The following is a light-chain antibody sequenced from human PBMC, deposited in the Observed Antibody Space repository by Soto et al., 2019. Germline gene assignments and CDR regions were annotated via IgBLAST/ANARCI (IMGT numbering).Light chain of an antibody. CDR2: EAS. J-gene: IGKJ2*01. CDR1: QSISRW. V-gene: IGKV1-5*03. Sequence: DIPLPQSPSTLSASVGDRVTITCRASQSISRWLAWYQQKPGAAPKLLIYEASTLVSGVPSRFSGSRSGTEVTLTVSSLQPDDFATYYCQQYNDSFPYAFGQGTQLEIK. CDR3: QQYNDSFPYA.